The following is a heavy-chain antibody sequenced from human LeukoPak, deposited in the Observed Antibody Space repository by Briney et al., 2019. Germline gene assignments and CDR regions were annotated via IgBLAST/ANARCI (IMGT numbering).Heavy chain of an antibody. J-gene: IGHJ1*01. CDR3: ARLHAYCSSTSCLLFQH. Sequence: PSETLSLTCAVSGYSISSGYYWGWIRQPPGKGLEWIGSIYHSGSTYYNPSLESRVTISVDTSKNQFSLKLSSVTAADTAVYYCARLHAYCSSTSCLLFQHWGQGTLVTVSS. CDR2: IYHSGST. V-gene: IGHV4-38-2*01. CDR1: GYSISSGYY. D-gene: IGHD2-2*01.